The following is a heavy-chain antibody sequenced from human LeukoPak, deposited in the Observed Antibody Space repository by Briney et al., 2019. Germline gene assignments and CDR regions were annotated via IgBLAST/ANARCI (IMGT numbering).Heavy chain of an antibody. J-gene: IGHJ5*02. CDR1: GFTFDDYG. Sequence: GGSLRLSCAASGFTFDDYGMSWVRQAPGKGLEWVSGINWNGGSTGYADSVKGRFTISRDNAKNSLYLQMNSLRAEDTALYYCARETISGYDPNWFDPWGQGTLVTVSS. D-gene: IGHD5-12*01. V-gene: IGHV3-20*04. CDR3: ARETISGYDPNWFDP. CDR2: INWNGGST.